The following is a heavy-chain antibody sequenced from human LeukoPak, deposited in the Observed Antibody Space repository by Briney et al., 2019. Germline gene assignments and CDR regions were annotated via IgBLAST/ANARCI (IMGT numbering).Heavy chain of an antibody. CDR3: ARDHFLDIAATITPAPEP. Sequence: GGSLRLSCAASGFTFSSYSMNWVRQAPGKGLEWVSSISSNSSYIYYADSVKGRFTISRDNAKNSLYLQMNSLRAEDTAVYYCARDHFLDIAATITPAPEPWGQGTLVTVSS. J-gene: IGHJ5*02. D-gene: IGHD5-12*01. V-gene: IGHV3-21*01. CDR2: ISSNSSYI. CDR1: GFTFSSYS.